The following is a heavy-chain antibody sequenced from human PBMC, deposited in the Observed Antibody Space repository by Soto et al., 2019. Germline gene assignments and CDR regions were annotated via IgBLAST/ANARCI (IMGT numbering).Heavy chain of an antibody. CDR3: ARAGGNSFIADYYGMDV. J-gene: IGHJ6*02. V-gene: IGHV1-69*01. CDR2: IIPIFGTA. CDR1: GGTFSSYA. Sequence: QVQLVQSGAEVKKPGSSVKVSCKASGGTFSSYAISWVRQAPGQGLEWMGGIIPIFGTANYAQKFQGRVTITAAESTSTAYMELSSLRSEDTAVYYCARAGGNSFIADYYGMDVWGQGTTVTVSS. D-gene: IGHD2-21*02.